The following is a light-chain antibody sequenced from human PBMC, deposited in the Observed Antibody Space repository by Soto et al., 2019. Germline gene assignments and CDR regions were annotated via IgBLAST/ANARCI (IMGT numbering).Light chain of an antibody. CDR3: QHYNNWPPWT. CDR2: GAS. Sequence: EVGMTQTPAILSVSPGERATLSCRASQSVSTNLAWYQQKPGQAPRLLIYGASTSATGIPARFSGSGSGTDFTLTISSLQSEDFAVYYCQHYNNWPPWTFGQGTKVEIK. J-gene: IGKJ1*01. V-gene: IGKV3-15*01. CDR1: QSVSTN.